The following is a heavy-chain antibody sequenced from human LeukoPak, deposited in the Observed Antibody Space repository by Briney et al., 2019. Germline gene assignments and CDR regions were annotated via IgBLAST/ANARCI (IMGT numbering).Heavy chain of an antibody. Sequence: SETLSLTCTVSGRSVSSGSYYWSWIRQPPGKGLEWIGYIYYSGSTNYNPSLKSRVTISVDTSKNQFSLKLSSVTAADTAVYYCASSRQLPTFYYYYGMDVWGKGTTVTVSS. D-gene: IGHD2-2*01. CDR2: IYYSGST. V-gene: IGHV4-61*01. CDR3: ASSRQLPTFYYYYGMDV. CDR1: GRSVSSGSYY. J-gene: IGHJ6*04.